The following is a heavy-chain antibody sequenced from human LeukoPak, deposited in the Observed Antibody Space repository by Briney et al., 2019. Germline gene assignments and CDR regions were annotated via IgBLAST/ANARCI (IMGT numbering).Heavy chain of an antibody. CDR3: ARGYCTNGVCPSWFDP. CDR2: IYNSGTT. Sequence: SETLSLTCIVSGASISSYYWGWIRQPPGKGLEWIGYIYNSGTTNSNPSLKSRVTISKDTSKNQFSLKLSSVTAADTAVYYCARGYCTNGVCPSWFDPWGQGTLVTVSS. D-gene: IGHD2-8*01. CDR1: GASISSYY. J-gene: IGHJ5*02. V-gene: IGHV4-59*12.